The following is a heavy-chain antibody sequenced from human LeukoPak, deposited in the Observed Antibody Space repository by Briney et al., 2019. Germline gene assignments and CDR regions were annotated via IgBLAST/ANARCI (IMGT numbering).Heavy chain of an antibody. J-gene: IGHJ4*02. CDR2: IYYSGST. CDR1: GGSISSYY. V-gene: IGHV4-59*08. Sequence: SETLSLTCTVSGGSISSYYWSWVRQPPGKGLEWIGYIYYSGSTNYNPSLKSRVTISVDTSKNQFSLKLSSVTAADTAVYYCARHASGSSGFEYYFDYWGQGTLVTVSS. D-gene: IGHD6-19*01. CDR3: ARHASGSSGFEYYFDY.